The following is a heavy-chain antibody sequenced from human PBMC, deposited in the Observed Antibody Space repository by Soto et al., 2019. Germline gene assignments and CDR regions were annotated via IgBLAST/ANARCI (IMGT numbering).Heavy chain of an antibody. J-gene: IGHJ5*02. V-gene: IGHV3-23*01. D-gene: IGHD3-22*01. CDR3: AKEMGDYYDSSGSWFDP. Sequence: LRLSCAASGFTFSSYVMSWARQAPGKGLEWVSAISGSGGNTYYADSVKGRFTISRDNSKNTLFLQMNSLRAEDTALYFCAKEMGDYYDSSGSWFDPWGQGTPVTVSS. CDR2: ISGSGGNT. CDR1: GFTFSSYV.